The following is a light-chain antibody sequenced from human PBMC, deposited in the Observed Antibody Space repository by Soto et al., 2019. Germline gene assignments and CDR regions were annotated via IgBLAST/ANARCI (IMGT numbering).Light chain of an antibody. CDR1: QGIAPY. J-gene: IGKJ4*01. V-gene: IGKV1-27*01. CDR2: ATS. CDR3: QKYNCAPLT. Sequence: DVQMTQSPSSLSAFVGDRVTITCRASQGIAPYLAWFQQKPGKVPKLLIYATSTLQSGVPSRFSGSGSGTDFTLTINSLQPEDVGTYYCQKYNCAPLTSGGGTKVEIK.